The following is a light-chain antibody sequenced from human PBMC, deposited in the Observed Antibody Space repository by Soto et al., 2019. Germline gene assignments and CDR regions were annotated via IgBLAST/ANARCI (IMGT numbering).Light chain of an antibody. CDR1: QSIINNY. V-gene: IGKV3-20*01. Sequence: EVVLTQSPGTLSLSPGERATLSCRASQSIINNYLAWYQQRPGQAPRLLIYGSSDRATGIPGSFSGSGSGTDLTLTISRLEHEDFAVYYCHQYGSTPPYTFGQGTKVEI. CDR3: HQYGSTPPYT. CDR2: GSS. J-gene: IGKJ2*01.